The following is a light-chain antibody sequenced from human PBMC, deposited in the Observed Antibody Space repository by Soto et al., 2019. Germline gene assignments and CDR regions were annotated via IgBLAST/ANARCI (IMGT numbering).Light chain of an antibody. CDR3: QHPPTS. J-gene: IGKJ4*01. CDR1: QSVSTD. CDR2: DAS. V-gene: IGKV3-11*01. Sequence: ALVQSPVALSLSPGERATLSCRASQSVSTDLAWYQQKPGQAPRLLIYDASNRATGIPVRFAGSGSGTDFALTISSLEPEDFVLYYCQHPPTSFGGGTKVEI.